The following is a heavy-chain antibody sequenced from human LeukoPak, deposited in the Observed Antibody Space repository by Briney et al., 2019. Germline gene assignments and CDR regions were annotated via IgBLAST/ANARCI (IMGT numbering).Heavy chain of an antibody. D-gene: IGHD3-10*01. J-gene: IGHJ6*03. CDR1: GGSISSSSYY. Sequence: SETLSLTCTVSGGSISSSSYYWGWIRQPPGKGLEWIGSIYYSGSTYYNPSLKSRVTISIDTSKNQFSLKLSSVTAADTAVYYCARVDGELPYYYYMDVWGKGTTVTVSS. CDR2: IYYSGST. CDR3: ARVDGELPYYYYMDV. V-gene: IGHV4-39*07.